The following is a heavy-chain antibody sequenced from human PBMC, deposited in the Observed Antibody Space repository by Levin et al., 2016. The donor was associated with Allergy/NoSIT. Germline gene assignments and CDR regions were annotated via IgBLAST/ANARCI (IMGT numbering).Heavy chain of an antibody. V-gene: IGHV4-59*01. Sequence: SETLSLTCTVSGGSIGTYYWSWIRQAPGKGLEWIGYIYYTGSTTYNPSLRGRFSLSIDTSNNQLSLKLTSVTAADTAVYFCARGLRRPGGPVRSFDPWGPGTLVTVTS. CDR3: ARGLRRPGGPVRSFDP. D-gene: IGHD3-16*01. CDR2: IYYTGST. CDR1: GGSIGTYY. J-gene: IGHJ5*02.